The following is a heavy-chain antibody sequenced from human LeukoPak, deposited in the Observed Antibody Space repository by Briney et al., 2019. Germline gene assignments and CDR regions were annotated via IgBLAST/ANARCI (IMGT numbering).Heavy chain of an antibody. CDR3: ASYDFWSGRNNWSDS. J-gene: IGHJ5*01. Sequence: PSETLSLTCTVSGGSINSSSYYWGWIRQPPGKGLEWIGSIYYSGSTYYNPSLKSRLTISVDTSKNQFSLKLSSVTAADTAVYYCASYDFWSGRNNWSDSWGQGTLVTVSS. V-gene: IGHV4-39*01. CDR2: IYYSGST. CDR1: GGSINSSSYY. D-gene: IGHD3-3*01.